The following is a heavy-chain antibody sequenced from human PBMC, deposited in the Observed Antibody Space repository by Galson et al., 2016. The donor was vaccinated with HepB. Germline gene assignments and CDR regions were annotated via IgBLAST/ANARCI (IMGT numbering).Heavy chain of an antibody. J-gene: IGHJ6*04. Sequence: SLRLSCAASGFTFSSYGMHWVRQPPGKGLEWVAVIWHDGNNKYYGDSLKGRFTISRDNSKNTVNLQMNYLRAEDTAVYYCVRDIYYDYSWGTYRYPIYGLDVWGKGTTVTVSS. CDR2: IWHDGNNK. CDR1: GFTFSSYG. CDR3: VRDIYYDYSWGTYRYPIYGLDV. D-gene: IGHD3-16*02. V-gene: IGHV3-33*01.